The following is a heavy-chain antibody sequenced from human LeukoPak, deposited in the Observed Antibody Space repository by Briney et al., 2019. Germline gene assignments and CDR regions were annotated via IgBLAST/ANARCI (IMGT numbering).Heavy chain of an antibody. V-gene: IGHV1-69*04. J-gene: IGHJ4*02. CDR1: GGTFSSYA. D-gene: IGHD4-17*01. Sequence: PVASVKVSCKASGGTFSSYAISWVRQAPGQGLEWMGGIIPILGIANYAQKFQGRVTITADKSTSTAYMELSSLRSEDTAVYYCAREGAPWDYGDYEGLSFFDYWGQGTLVTVSS. CDR3: AREGAPWDYGDYEGLSFFDY. CDR2: IIPILGIA.